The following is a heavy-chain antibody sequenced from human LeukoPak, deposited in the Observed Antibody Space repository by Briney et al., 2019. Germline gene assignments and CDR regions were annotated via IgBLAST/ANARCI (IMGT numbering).Heavy chain of an antibody. CDR2: VYFSGRT. Sequence: SETLSLTCTVSGGSIRSYYWSWLGQPPGKGREGVGYVYFSGRTNYRPSLTRRVSNSVDRSKKEFVLKLGSVTAAATAGCGSIYCVGRTNYSPSLKSRVTLSVDTSKNQFSLKLSSVTAADTAVYYCASGADYSSADYWGQGTLVTVSS. J-gene: IGHJ4*02. CDR1: GGSIRSYY. CDR3: IYCVGRTNYSPSLKSRVTLSVDTSKNQFSLKLSSVTAADTAVYYCASGADYSSADY. D-gene: IGHD4-11*01. V-gene: IGHV4-59*01.